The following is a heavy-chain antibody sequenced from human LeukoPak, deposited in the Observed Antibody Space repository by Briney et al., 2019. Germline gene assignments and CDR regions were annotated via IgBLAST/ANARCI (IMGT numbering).Heavy chain of an antibody. V-gene: IGHV3-43*02. CDR1: GFTFGDYT. J-gene: IGHJ4*02. CDR2: ITGDGGTT. CDR3: AKGHFGAGHY. D-gene: IGHD3-3*01. Sequence: GGSLRLSCAASGFTFGDYTMHWFRQPPGRSLQWVSRITGDGGTTSYAGSVKGRFTISRDNSKNSLYLHMNSLRTEDTALYYCAKGHFGAGHYWGQGTLVTVSS.